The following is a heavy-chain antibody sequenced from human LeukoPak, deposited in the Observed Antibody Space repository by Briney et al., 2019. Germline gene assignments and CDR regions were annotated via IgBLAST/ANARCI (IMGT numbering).Heavy chain of an antibody. D-gene: IGHD2-8*02. V-gene: IGHV3-7*01. J-gene: IGHJ4*02. CDR2: IKVDGSEE. CDR1: GFTFSTYW. Sequence: GGSLRLSCAASGFTFSTYWMNWVRQAPGKGLEWVANIKVDGSEEYYTDSVEGRFTISRDNAKNSLYLQMNSLRAEDTAVYYCARGYWYYFDYWGQGTLVTVSS. CDR3: ARGYWYYFDY.